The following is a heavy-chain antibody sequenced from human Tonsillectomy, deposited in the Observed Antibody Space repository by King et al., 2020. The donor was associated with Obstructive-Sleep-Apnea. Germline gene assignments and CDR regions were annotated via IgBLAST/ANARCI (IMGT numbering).Heavy chain of an antibody. V-gene: IGHV1-18*01. CDR2: ISTYNGDT. Sequence: VQLVESGAEVKKPGASVKVSCKASGYTFSSCNINWVRQAPGQGLEWMGWISTYNGDTNFAQKFQGRVTMTTDTSTSTAYMELRSLRSDDTAVFYCAGEHSGWSGLSNYYFDYWVQGTLVTVSS. D-gene: IGHD6-19*01. CDR3: AGEHSGWSGLSNYYFDY. CDR1: GYTFSSCN. J-gene: IGHJ4*02.